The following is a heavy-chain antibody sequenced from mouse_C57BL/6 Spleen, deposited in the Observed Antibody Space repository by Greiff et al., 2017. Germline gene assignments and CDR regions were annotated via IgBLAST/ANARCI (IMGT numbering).Heavy chain of an antibody. CDR1: GFTFSSYA. CDR3: ARDLGYYGSSYFDY. CDR2: ISDGGSYT. D-gene: IGHD1-1*01. Sequence: EVMLVESGGGLVKPGGSLKLSCAASGFTFSSYAMSWVRQTPEKRLEWVATISDGGSYTYYPDNVKGRFTISRDNAKNKLYLQMSHLKSEDTAMYYCARDLGYYGSSYFDYWGQGTTRTVSS. J-gene: IGHJ2*01. V-gene: IGHV5-4*01.